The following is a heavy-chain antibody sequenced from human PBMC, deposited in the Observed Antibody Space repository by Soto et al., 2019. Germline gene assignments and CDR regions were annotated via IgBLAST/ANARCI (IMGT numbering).Heavy chain of an antibody. Sequence: GGSLRLSCAASGFTFSSYAMSWVRQAPGKGLEWVSAISGSGGSTYYADSVKGRFTISRDNSKNTLYLQMNSLRAEDTAVYYCAKDYYYDSSVPYYFDYWGQGTLVTVSS. D-gene: IGHD3-22*01. CDR2: ISGSGGST. CDR1: GFTFSSYA. CDR3: AKDYYYDSSVPYYFDY. J-gene: IGHJ4*02. V-gene: IGHV3-23*01.